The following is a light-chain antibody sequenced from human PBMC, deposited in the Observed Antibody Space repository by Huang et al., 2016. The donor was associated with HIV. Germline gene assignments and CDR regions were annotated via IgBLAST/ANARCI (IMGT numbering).Light chain of an antibody. Sequence: DIQMTQSPSSLSASVGDRVTITCRASPGITKSLVWYQQKPGKAPKILRFATSRFERGVQSRFSGSGSGTDFTLTISSLQPEDFATYYCQQYYNTPYTFGQGTKLEIK. CDR3: QQYYNTPYT. CDR1: PGITKS. J-gene: IGKJ2*01. CDR2: ATS. V-gene: IGKV1-NL1*01.